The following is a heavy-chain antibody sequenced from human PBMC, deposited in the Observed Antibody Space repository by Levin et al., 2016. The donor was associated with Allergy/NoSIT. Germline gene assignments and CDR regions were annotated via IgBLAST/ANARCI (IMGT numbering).Heavy chain of an antibody. Sequence: WVRQAPGQGLEWMGGIIPIFGTANYAQKFQGRVTITADESTSTAYMELSSLRSEDTAVYYCARDRDVVVPAAIRGAFDIWGQGTMVTVSS. CDR2: IIPIFGTA. J-gene: IGHJ3*02. CDR3: ARDRDVVVPAAIRGAFDI. D-gene: IGHD2-2*02. V-gene: IGHV1-69*01.